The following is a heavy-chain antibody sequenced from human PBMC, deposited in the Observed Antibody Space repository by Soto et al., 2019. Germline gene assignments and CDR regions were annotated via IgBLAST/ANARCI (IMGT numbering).Heavy chain of an antibody. CDR1: GGSISSYY. Sequence: SETLSLTCTVSGGSISSYYWSWIRQPPGKGLEWIGYIYYSGSTNYNASLKSRVTISVDTSKNQFSLKLSSVTAADTAVYYCAGGGSLYCYFDIWGRGPLVTVS. V-gene: IGHV4-59*01. CDR3: AGGGSLYCYFDI. CDR2: IYYSGST. D-gene: IGHD1-26*01. J-gene: IGHJ2*01.